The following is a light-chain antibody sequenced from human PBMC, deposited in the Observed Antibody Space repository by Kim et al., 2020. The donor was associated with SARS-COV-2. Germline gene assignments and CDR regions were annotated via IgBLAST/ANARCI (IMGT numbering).Light chain of an antibody. V-gene: IGKV3-11*01. CDR1: QSVSSY. CDR2: DAS. CDR3: QQRSKLPPELT. Sequence: EIVLTQSPATLSLSPGERATLSCRASQSVSSYLAWYQQKPGQAPRLLIYDASNRATGIPARFSGSGSGTDFTLTISSLEPEDLAVSYWQQRSKLPPELTFGGGTKVDIK. J-gene: IGKJ4*01.